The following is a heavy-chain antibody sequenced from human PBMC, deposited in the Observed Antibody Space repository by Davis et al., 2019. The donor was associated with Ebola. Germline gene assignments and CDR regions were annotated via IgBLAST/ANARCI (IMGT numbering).Heavy chain of an antibody. Sequence: PGGSLRLSCAASGFSFGNFDMMWVRQAPGKGLEWVGRIKRETEGSRIDYAPSVKGRYTITRDDSRNTLYLQMNSLKTEDTAVYYCTTGVRVVGAEEADWGQGTLVTVSS. V-gene: IGHV3-15*01. D-gene: IGHD1-26*01. CDR1: GFSFGNFD. CDR2: IKRETEGSRI. J-gene: IGHJ4*02. CDR3: TTGVRVVGAEEAD.